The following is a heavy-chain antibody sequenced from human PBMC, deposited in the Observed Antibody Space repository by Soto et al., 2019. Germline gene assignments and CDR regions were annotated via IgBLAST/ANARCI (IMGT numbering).Heavy chain of an antibody. CDR3: ANRSYGMDV. CDR2: IGSSSSYI. V-gene: IGHV3-21*01. J-gene: IGHJ6*02. Sequence: GGSLRLSCAASGFTFSSYSMNWVRQAPGKGLEWVSSIGSSSSYIYYADSVKGRFTISRDNAKNSLYLQMNSLRAEDTAVYYCANRSYGMDVWGQGTTVTVSS. CDR1: GFTFSSYS.